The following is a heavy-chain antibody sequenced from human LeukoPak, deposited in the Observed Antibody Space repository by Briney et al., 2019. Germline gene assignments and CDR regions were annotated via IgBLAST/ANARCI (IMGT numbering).Heavy chain of an antibody. D-gene: IGHD4-11*01. CDR3: ARGGTTVTAGDY. CDR2: IYTGGST. Sequence: GGSLRLSCAASGFSVSSKYMSWVRQAPGKGLEWVSVIYTGGSTYYADSVKGRFTISRDNSKNTLYLQMNSLRVEDTAVYYRARGGTTVTAGDYWGQGTLVTVSS. V-gene: IGHV3-66*02. J-gene: IGHJ4*02. CDR1: GFSVSSKY.